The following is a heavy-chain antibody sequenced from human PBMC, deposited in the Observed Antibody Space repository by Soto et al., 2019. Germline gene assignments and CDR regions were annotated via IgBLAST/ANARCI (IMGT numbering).Heavy chain of an antibody. Sequence: SVKVSCKASGGTFSSYTISWVRQAPGQGLEWMGKIIPILGIANYAQKFQGRVTITADKSTSTAYLELSSLRSEDTAVYYFAIDRGGIVVVVAAGSDAFDIWGQGTMVTVSS. J-gene: IGHJ3*02. CDR3: AIDRGGIVVVVAAGSDAFDI. V-gene: IGHV1-69*04. D-gene: IGHD2-15*01. CDR1: GGTFSSYT. CDR2: IIPILGIA.